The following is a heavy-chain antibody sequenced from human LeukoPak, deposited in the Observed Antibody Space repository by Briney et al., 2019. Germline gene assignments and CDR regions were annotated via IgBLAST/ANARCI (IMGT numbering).Heavy chain of an antibody. CDR1: GFIFSDYY. J-gene: IGHJ6*02. V-gene: IGHV3-30*18. Sequence: GGSLRLSCAASGFIFSDYYMNWVRQAPGKGLEWVAVISYDGSNKYYADSVKGRFTISRDNSKNTLYLQMNSLRAEDTAVYYCAKDGALGYDFWSGYTDYYYYYGMDVWGQGTTVTVSS. CDR2: ISYDGSNK. CDR3: AKDGALGYDFWSGYTDYYYYYGMDV. D-gene: IGHD3-3*01.